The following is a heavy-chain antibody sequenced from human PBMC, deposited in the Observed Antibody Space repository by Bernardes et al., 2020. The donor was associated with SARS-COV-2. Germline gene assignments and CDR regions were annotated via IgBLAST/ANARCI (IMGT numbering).Heavy chain of an antibody. V-gene: IGHV1-2*02. D-gene: IGHD5-12*01. J-gene: IGHJ5*02. CDR3: ARDRDGYNSWLDP. Sequence: ASVKVSCKVSGYTFTGYYIQWVRQAPGQGLEWMGWPNPKTGSRNFAQKFQGRVTLTRDTSIGTAYMELSRLTSDDTAVYYCARDRDGYNSWLDPWGQGTLVTVSS. CDR2: PNPKTGSR. CDR1: GYTFTGYY.